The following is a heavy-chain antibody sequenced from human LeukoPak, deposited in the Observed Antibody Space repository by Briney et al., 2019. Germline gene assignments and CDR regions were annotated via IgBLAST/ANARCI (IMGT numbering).Heavy chain of an antibody. CDR3: ARSFLGDWYFDL. D-gene: IGHD1-26*01. Sequence: SETLSLTCTVSGGSISSYYWSWIRQPPGMELVWIGCIYYSGSTNYNPSLKSRVTISVDTSKDQFSLRLTSVTAADTAVYYCARSFLGDWYFDLWGRGTLVTVSS. CDR1: GGSISSYY. V-gene: IGHV4-59*01. CDR2: IYYSGST. J-gene: IGHJ2*01.